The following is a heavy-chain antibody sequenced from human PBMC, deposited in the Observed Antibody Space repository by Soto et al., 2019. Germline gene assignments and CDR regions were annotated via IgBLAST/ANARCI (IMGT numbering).Heavy chain of an antibody. D-gene: IGHD1-1*01. Sequence: QVHLVQSGAEVKSPGSAVKVSCKVSGAGDTFSNYGLNWMRQAPGQGLEWMGGTIPAFGTANYAQKFQGRVTITADTSTTTAYMELSSLRSDDTAVYYCWRHDKTALPPLDSWGQATLVYVSS. CDR2: TIPAFGTA. CDR1: GAGDTFSNYG. CDR3: WRHDKTALPPLDS. V-gene: IGHV1-69*06. J-gene: IGHJ4*02.